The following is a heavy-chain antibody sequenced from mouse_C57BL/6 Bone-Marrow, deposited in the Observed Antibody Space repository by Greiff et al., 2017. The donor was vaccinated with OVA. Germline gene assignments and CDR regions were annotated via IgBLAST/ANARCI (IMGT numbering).Heavy chain of an antibody. CDR3: AREAY. V-gene: IGHV1-50*01. J-gene: IGHJ3*01. Sequence: VQLQQPGAELVKPGASVKLSCKASGYTFTSYWMQWVKQRPGQGLEWIGEIDPSDSHTNYNQKFKGKATLTVDTSSSTAYMQLSSLTSEDSAVYYCAREAYWGQGTLVTVSA. CDR1: GYTFTSYW. CDR2: IDPSDSHT.